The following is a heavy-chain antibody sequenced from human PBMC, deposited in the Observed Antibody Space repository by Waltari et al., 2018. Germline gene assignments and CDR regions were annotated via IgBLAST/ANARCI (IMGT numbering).Heavy chain of an antibody. CDR3: ARGENGYSYGAQY. V-gene: IGHV3-21*01. Sequence: EVQLVESGGGLVKPGGSLRLSCAASGFTFSSYSMNWVRQAPGKGLEWVSSISSSSSYIYYADSVKGRFTISRDNAKNSLYLQMNSLRAEDTAVYYCARGENGYSYGAQYWGQGTLVTVSS. CDR1: GFTFSSYS. D-gene: IGHD5-18*01. CDR2: ISSSSSYI. J-gene: IGHJ4*02.